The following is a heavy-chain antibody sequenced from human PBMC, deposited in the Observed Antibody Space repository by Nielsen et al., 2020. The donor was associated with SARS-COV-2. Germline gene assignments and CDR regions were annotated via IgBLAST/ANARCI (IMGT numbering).Heavy chain of an antibody. CDR1: GGSFSGYY. V-gene: IGHV4-34*01. CDR2: INHSGST. Sequence: SETLSLTCAVYGGSFSGYYWSWIRQPPGKGLEWIGEINHSGSTNYNPSLKSRVTISVDTSKNQFSLKLSSVTAADTAVYYCARLGRYSYGYFHYYYGMDVWGQGTTVTVSS. D-gene: IGHD5-18*01. J-gene: IGHJ6*02. CDR3: ARLGRYSYGYFHYYYGMDV.